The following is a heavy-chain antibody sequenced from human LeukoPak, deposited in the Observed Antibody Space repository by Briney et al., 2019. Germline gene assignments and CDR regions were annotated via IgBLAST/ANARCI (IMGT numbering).Heavy chain of an antibody. D-gene: IGHD4-11*01. CDR3: ASTEQP. Sequence: GGSLRLSCSASGFTFSSYAMHWVRQAPGKGLEWVAVISYDGSNKYYADSVKGRFTISRDDSKNTLYLQMNSLRAEDTAVYYCASTEQPWGQGTLVTVSS. CDR2: ISYDGSNK. J-gene: IGHJ5*02. V-gene: IGHV3-30-3*01. CDR1: GFTFSSYA.